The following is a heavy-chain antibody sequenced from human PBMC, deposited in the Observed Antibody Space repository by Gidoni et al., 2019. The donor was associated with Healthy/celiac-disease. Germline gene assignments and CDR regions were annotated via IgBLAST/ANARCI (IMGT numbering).Heavy chain of an antibody. CDR1: GFTFGDYA. D-gene: IGHD6-19*01. V-gene: IGHV3-49*05. CDR3: VQEAGDGMDV. J-gene: IGHJ6*02. CDR2: IRSKAYGGTT. Sequence: EVQLVESGGGLVKPGRSLRLSCPASGFTFGDYAMSWFRQAPGKGLEWVGFIRSKAYGGTTEYAASVKGRFTISRDDSKSIAYLQMNSLKTEDTAVYYCVQEAGDGMDVWGQGTTVTVSS.